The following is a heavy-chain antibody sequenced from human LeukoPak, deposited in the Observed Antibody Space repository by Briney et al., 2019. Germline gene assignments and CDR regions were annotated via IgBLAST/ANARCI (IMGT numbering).Heavy chain of an antibody. CDR3: ARLYYDFWSGYLSEDYYYMDV. D-gene: IGHD3-3*01. CDR2: MNPNSGNT. V-gene: IGHV1-8*01. Sequence: GASVKVSCKASGYTFTSYDINWVRQATGQGLEWMGWMNPNSGNTGYAQEFQGRVTMTRNTSISTAYMELSSLRSEDTAVYYCARLYYDFWSGYLSEDYYYMDVWGKGTTVTVSS. CDR1: GYTFTSYD. J-gene: IGHJ6*03.